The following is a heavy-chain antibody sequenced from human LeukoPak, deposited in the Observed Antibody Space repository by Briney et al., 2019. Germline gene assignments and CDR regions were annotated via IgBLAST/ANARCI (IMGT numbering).Heavy chain of an antibody. J-gene: IGHJ6*03. V-gene: IGHV3-21*01. Sequence: GGSLRLSCAASGFTFSSYSMNWVRQAPGKGLEWVSSISSSSSYIYYADSVKGRFTISRDNAKNSLYLQMNSLRAEDTAVYYCARESQGYSYGYAYYYYYYMDVWGKGTTVTVSS. D-gene: IGHD5-18*01. CDR1: GFTFSSYS. CDR2: ISSSSSYI. CDR3: ARESQGYSYGYAYYYYYYMDV.